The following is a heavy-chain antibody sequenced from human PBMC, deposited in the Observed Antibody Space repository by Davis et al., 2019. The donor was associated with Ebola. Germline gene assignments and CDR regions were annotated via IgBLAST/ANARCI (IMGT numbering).Heavy chain of an antibody. Sequence: PSETLSLTCTVSGGSISSYYWSWIRQPPGKGLEWIGYIYYSGSTNYNPSLKSRVTISVDTSKNQFSLKLSSVTAADTAVYYCARDQIAPGDYYYGMDVWGQGTTVTVSS. V-gene: IGHV4-59*01. CDR2: IYYSGST. CDR3: ARDQIAPGDYYYGMDV. D-gene: IGHD1-1*01. CDR1: GGSISSYY. J-gene: IGHJ6*02.